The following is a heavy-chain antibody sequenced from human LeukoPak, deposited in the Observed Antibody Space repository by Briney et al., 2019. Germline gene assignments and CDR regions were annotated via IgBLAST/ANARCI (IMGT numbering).Heavy chain of an antibody. CDR1: GFTVKDNF. Sequence: PGGSLRLSCAASGFTVKDNFMSWVRQAPGRGLEWISYINSVGGTTFYADSVKGRFTISRDNANNTLYLQMNSLRAEDAATYYCARSHMYGDYGEDIWGHGTVVAVSS. V-gene: IGHV3-11*04. CDR3: ARSHMYGDYGEDI. D-gene: IGHD4-17*01. J-gene: IGHJ3*02. CDR2: INSVGGTT.